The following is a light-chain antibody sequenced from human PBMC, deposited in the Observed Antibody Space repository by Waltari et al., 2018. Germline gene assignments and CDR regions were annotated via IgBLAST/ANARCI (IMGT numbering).Light chain of an antibody. CDR2: KDT. CDR1: VLPTPY. Sequence: SHELTQPPPVPVSPGQTARIPCSGDVLPTPYSYWYQQKPGHAPGLFISKDTARATGVPGRFSGSTSGSTVALTISVAQADDEDDYYCQSAHRGSTHLLFGGGTKLTVL. J-gene: IGLJ2*01. CDR3: QSAHRGSTHLL. V-gene: IGLV3-25*03.